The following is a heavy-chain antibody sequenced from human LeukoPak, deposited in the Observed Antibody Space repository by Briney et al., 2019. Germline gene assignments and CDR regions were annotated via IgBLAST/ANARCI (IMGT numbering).Heavy chain of an antibody. J-gene: IGHJ4*02. Sequence: PSETLSLTCTVSGGSTSSGSYYWSWIRQPAGKGLEWIGRIYTSGSTNYNPSLKSRVTISVDTSKNQFSLKLSSVTAADTAVYYCAGGPSGWYYFDYWGQGTLVTVSS. CDR1: GGSTSSGSYY. CDR3: AGGPSGWYYFDY. D-gene: IGHD6-19*01. V-gene: IGHV4-61*02. CDR2: IYTSGST.